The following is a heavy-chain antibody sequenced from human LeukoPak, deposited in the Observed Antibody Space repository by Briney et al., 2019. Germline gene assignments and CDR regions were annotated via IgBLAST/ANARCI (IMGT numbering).Heavy chain of an antibody. Sequence: ASVKVSCKASGGTFSSYAISWVRQAPGQGPEWMGGIILIFGTADYAQKFQGRVTITTDESTSTAYMELSSLRSEDTAVYYCARAPFEYCSSTSCYLYYYYYYMDVWGKGTTVTVSS. CDR1: GGTFSSYA. D-gene: IGHD2-2*01. CDR3: ARAPFEYCSSTSCYLYYYYYYMDV. CDR2: IILIFGTA. J-gene: IGHJ6*03. V-gene: IGHV1-69*05.